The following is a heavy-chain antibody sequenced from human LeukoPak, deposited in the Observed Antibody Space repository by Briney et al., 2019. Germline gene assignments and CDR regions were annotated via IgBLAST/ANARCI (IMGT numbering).Heavy chain of an antibody. D-gene: IGHD4-17*01. J-gene: IGHJ4*02. Sequence: PGGSLRLSCAASGFTFNNYAMTWVRQTPGEGLKWVSAITSNGDTTVYAESVKGRFTIPRDNSRDTLHLEINSLRAEDTAVYYCAKFATTVTTRGNFDYWGQGTLVTVSS. CDR1: GFTFNNYA. CDR3: AKFATTVTTRGNFDY. CDR2: ITSNGDTT. V-gene: IGHV3-23*01.